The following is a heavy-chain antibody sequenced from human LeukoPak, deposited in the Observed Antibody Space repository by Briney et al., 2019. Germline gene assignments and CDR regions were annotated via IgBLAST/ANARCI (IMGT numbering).Heavy chain of an antibody. D-gene: IGHD3/OR15-3a*01. Sequence: ASVKVSCKASGYTFTSYYMHWVRQAPGQGLEWMGIINPSGGSTSYAQKFQGRVTMTRDTSTSTVYMELSSLRSEDTAVYYCAWTRGPYDAFDIWGQGTMVTVSS. CDR1: GYTFTSYY. CDR3: AWTRGPYDAFDI. V-gene: IGHV1-46*01. CDR2: INPSGGST. J-gene: IGHJ3*02.